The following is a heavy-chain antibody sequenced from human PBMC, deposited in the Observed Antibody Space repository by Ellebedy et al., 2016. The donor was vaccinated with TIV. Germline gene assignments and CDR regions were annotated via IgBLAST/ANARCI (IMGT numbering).Heavy chain of an antibody. CDR2: IDGSGGTNT. J-gene: IGHJ6*02. V-gene: IGHV3-23*01. CDR3: TRDRFYDSDGYYTPYGMDV. D-gene: IGHD3-22*01. Sequence: GGSLRLXCAASGFIFSNYGMSWVRPAPGKGLEWVSAIDGSGGTNTHYADSVKGRFTISRDNAQNSLYLQMNGLRAEDTAVYYCTRDRFYDSDGYYTPYGMDVWGQGTTVTVSS. CDR1: GFIFSNYG.